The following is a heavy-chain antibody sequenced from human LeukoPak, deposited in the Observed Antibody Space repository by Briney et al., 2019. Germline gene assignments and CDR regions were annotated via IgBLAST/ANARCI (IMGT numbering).Heavy chain of an antibody. D-gene: IGHD6-19*01. CDR3: STLRGSSGWYDY. V-gene: IGHV4-59*08. CDR1: GGSMSNSY. J-gene: IGHJ4*02. CDR2: IYYTGSS. Sequence: SETLALTCTVSGGSMSNSYWSWIRQPPGKGLEWIGYIYYTGSSNYNPSLKSRVTMSLDTSNNQFSLKLRSVNAADTAVYYCSTLRGSSGWYDYWGQGTLVTVSS.